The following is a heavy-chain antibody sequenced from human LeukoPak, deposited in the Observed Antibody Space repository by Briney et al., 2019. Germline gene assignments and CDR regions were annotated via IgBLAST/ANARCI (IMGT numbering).Heavy chain of an antibody. Sequence: PSETLSLTCTVSGGSISSSSYYWGWIRQPPGKGLEWIGSIYYSGSTYYSPSLKSRVTISVDTSKNQFSLKLSSVTAADTAVYYCARHAKQQLAVDYWGQGTLVTVSS. V-gene: IGHV4-39*01. CDR1: GGSISSSSYY. J-gene: IGHJ4*02. D-gene: IGHD6-13*01. CDR2: IYYSGST. CDR3: ARHAKQQLAVDY.